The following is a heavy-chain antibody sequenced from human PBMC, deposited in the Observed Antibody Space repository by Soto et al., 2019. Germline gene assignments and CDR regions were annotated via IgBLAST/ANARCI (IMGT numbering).Heavy chain of an antibody. CDR2: VSHSGRT. Sequence: QVHLVESGPGLVKPSETLSLTCTISGGSISPYSWTWIRQSPGKGLEWIGYVSHSGRTFYPPSLKSRLTMSLDTSRSQFSLRLKSVSAADTAVYYCARLLGGYDDYGGWFAPWGQGTLVTVSS. CDR1: GGSISPYS. V-gene: IGHV4-59*01. CDR3: ARLLGGYDDYGGWFAP. D-gene: IGHD4-17*01. J-gene: IGHJ5*02.